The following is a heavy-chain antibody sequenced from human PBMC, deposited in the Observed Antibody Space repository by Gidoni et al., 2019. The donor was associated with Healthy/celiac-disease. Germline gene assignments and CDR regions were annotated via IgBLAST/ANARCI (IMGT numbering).Heavy chain of an antibody. CDR2: IYYSGST. V-gene: IGHV4-31*03. Sequence: QVQLQESGPGLVKPSQTLSLTCTVSGGSISSGGHYWSWIRQHPGKGLEWIGYIYYSGSTYYNPSLKSRVTISVDTSKNQFSLKLSSVTAADTAVYYCARFGRFGELLPFDYWGQGTLVTVSS. CDR3: ARFGRFGELLPFDY. D-gene: IGHD3-10*01. CDR1: GGSISSGGHY. J-gene: IGHJ4*02.